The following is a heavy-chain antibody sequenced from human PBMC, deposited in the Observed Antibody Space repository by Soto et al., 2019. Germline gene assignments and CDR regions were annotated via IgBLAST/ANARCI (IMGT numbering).Heavy chain of an antibody. V-gene: IGHV1-18*01. CDR1: GYTFTRYG. J-gene: IGHJ6*02. Sequence: QVQLVQSGAEVKNTGASVKVSCKASGYTFTRYGIGWARQAPGQGLEWMGWINTYNGNTNYAQNVHGRVTLTTDTSTSTAYMELRSLRSNDTAIYYCAMVDVYVTPSPQDVWDQGTPVIVSS. CDR2: INTYNGNT. D-gene: IGHD3-16*01. CDR3: AMVDVYVTPSPQDV.